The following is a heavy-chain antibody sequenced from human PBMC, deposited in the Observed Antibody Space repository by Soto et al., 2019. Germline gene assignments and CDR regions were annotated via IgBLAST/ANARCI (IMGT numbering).Heavy chain of an antibody. CDR1: GGSISSGGYY. V-gene: IGHV4-31*01. Sequence: QVQLQESGPGLVKPSQTLSLTCTVSGGSISSGGYYWTWIRQRPGKGLEWIGYNYYSGITYYNPSLKSLVTISLDTSKNQFSLKLSSVTAADTAVYYCARGSSIAGLYYGMDVWGQGTTVTVSS. D-gene: IGHD6-6*01. CDR3: ARGSSIAGLYYGMDV. CDR2: NYYSGIT. J-gene: IGHJ6*02.